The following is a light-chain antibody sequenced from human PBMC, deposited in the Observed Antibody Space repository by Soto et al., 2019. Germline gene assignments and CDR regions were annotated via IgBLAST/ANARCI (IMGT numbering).Light chain of an antibody. J-gene: IGLJ7*01. CDR3: ETWDSSLSAAV. CDR2: ENN. CDR1: SPNIGNDY. V-gene: IGLV1-51*02. Sequence: QSVLTQPPSVSAAPGQKGAISCSGSSPNIGNDYVSWYQQLPGTAPKLLIYENNKRPSGIPDRFSGSKSGTSATLGITGLQSGDEADYYCETWDSSLSAAVFGGGTQLTVL.